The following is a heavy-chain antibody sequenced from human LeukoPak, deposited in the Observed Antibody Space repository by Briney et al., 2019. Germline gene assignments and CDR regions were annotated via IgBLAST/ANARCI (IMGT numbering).Heavy chain of an antibody. CDR1: GFTFSSYS. D-gene: IGHD2-15*01. V-gene: IGHV3-21*01. J-gene: IGHJ4*02. CDR2: IISSSSYI. Sequence: GGALRLSCAASGFTFSSYSMNWVRQAPGKGLGWVSSIISSSSYIYYADSVKGPFTISRDNAKNSLYLQMNSLRAEDTAVYYSARSAVGSCCLVDYWGQGTLVTASS. CDR3: ARSAVGSCCLVDY.